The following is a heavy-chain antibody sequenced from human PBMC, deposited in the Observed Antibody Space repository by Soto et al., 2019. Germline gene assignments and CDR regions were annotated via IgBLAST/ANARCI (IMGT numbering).Heavy chain of an antibody. V-gene: IGHV3-43*01. J-gene: IGHJ6*02. CDR3: AKDIGGGPFTGPLRDGMDV. CDR1: GFTFDDYT. CDR2: ISWDGGST. Sequence: GGSLRLSCAASGFTFDDYTMHWVRQAPGKGLEWVSLISWDGGSTYYADSVKGRFTISRDNSKNSLYLQMNSLRTEDTALYYCAKDIGGGPFTGPLRDGMDVWGQGTTVTVSS. D-gene: IGHD3-16*01.